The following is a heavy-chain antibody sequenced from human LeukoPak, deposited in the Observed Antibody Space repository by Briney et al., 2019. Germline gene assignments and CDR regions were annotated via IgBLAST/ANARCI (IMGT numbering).Heavy chain of an antibody. Sequence: GGSLRLSCAASGSTFSSYSMTWVRQAPGKGLEWVSYISSSSGTINYADSVKGRFTISGDNARNSLYLQMNSLRGEDTAVYYCARDHNYAFDYWGQGTLVTVSS. D-gene: IGHD5-18*01. CDR2: ISSSSGTI. CDR1: GSTFSSYS. CDR3: ARDHNYAFDY. J-gene: IGHJ4*02. V-gene: IGHV3-48*01.